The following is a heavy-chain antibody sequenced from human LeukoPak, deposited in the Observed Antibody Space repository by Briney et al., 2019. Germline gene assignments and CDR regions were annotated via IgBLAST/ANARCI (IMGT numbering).Heavy chain of an antibody. D-gene: IGHD1-26*01. V-gene: IGHV1-69*13. CDR3: ERDSQLSVVGATDAFDI. CDR2: IIPIFGTA. J-gene: IGHJ3*02. Sequence: ASVKVSCKASGGTFSSYAISWVRQAPGQGLEWMGGIIPIFGTANYAQKFQGRVTITADESTSTAYMELSSLRSEDTAVYYCERDSQLSVVGATDAFDIWGQGTMVTVSS. CDR1: GGTFSSYA.